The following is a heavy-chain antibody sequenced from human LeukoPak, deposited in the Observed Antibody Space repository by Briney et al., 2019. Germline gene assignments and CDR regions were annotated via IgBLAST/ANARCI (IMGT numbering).Heavy chain of an antibody. J-gene: IGHJ4*02. CDR1: GGSISSYY. CDR3: ARRPHMEQWRQRGYYFDY. Sequence: SETLSLTCTVSGGSISSYYWSWIRQPPGKGLEWIGSIYHSGSTYYNPSLKSRVTISVDTSKNQFSLKLSSVTAADTAVYYCARRPHMEQWRQRGYYFDYWGQGTLVTASS. V-gene: IGHV4-59*05. CDR2: IYHSGST. D-gene: IGHD6-19*01.